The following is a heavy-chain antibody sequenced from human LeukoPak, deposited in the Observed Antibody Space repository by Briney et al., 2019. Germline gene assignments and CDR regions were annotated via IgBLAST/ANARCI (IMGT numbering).Heavy chain of an antibody. D-gene: IGHD3-22*01. CDR3: ARVVVVITTSQLFNWFDP. J-gene: IGHJ5*02. CDR1: GGSISSGSYY. CDR2: IYYSGST. V-gene: IGHV4-61*10. Sequence: SQTLSLTCTVSGGSISSGSYYWSWIRQPAGKGLEWIGYIYYSGSTNYNPSLKGRVTISVDTSKNQFSLKLSSVTAADTAVYYCARVVVVITTSQLFNWFDPWGQGTLVTVSS.